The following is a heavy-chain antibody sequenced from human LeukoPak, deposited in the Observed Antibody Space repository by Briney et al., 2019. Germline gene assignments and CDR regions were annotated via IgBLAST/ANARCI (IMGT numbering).Heavy chain of an antibody. D-gene: IGHD6-13*01. CDR2: IYYSGST. Sequence: SETRSLTCTVSGGSISSYYWSWIRQPPEKGVEWIGYIYYSGSTNYNPSLKSRVTISVDTSKNQFSLKLSSVTAADTAVYYCARLSYSSSWYLRSPFDIWGQGTMVTVSS. V-gene: IGHV4-59*08. CDR3: ARLSYSSSWYLRSPFDI. J-gene: IGHJ3*02. CDR1: GGSISSYY.